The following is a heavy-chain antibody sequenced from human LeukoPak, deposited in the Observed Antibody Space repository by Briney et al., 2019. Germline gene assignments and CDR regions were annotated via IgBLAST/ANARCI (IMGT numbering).Heavy chain of an antibody. CDR1: GFTFGSYA. CDR2: INSNGGST. J-gene: IGHJ4*02. D-gene: IGHD5-12*01. Sequence: PGGSLRLSCSVSGFTFGSYAMHWVRQAPGKGLQFLSSINSNGGSTYYADSVKGRFTISRDNSKSKLYLQMNRLRSEDTAVYYCVKSGYSSSSDVDYWGQGTLVTVSS. V-gene: IGHV3-64D*09. CDR3: VKSGYSSSSDVDY.